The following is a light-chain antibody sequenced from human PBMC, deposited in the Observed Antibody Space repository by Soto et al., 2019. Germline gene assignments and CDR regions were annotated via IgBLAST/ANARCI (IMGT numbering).Light chain of an antibody. CDR1: SSDVGGYNY. CDR2: EVS. J-gene: IGLJ1*01. Sequence: LSQLPSASGSPGQSVTISCTGTSSDVGGYNYVSWYQQHPGKAPKLMIYEVSKRPSGVPDRFSGYKSGNTASLTVSGLQAEDEADYYCSSYAGSNNYVFGTGTKVTVL. V-gene: IGLV2-8*01. CDR3: SSYAGSNNYV.